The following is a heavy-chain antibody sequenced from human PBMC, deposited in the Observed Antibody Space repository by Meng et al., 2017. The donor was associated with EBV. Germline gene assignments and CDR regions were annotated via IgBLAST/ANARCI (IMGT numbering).Heavy chain of an antibody. CDR3: TTDEGGSRF. J-gene: IGHJ4*02. Sequence: EVQRVGSGGGLVKPGESLNLSCAASEFTFTSAWMTWVRQAPGKGLEWVGRIRSQVDGRTADYSAPVKGRFTISRDDSKHTLYLQMNSLKIEDSAVYYCTTDEGGSRFWGQGTLVTVSS. CDR1: EFTFTSAW. V-gene: IGHV3-15*01. D-gene: IGHD1-26*01. CDR2: IRSQVDGRTA.